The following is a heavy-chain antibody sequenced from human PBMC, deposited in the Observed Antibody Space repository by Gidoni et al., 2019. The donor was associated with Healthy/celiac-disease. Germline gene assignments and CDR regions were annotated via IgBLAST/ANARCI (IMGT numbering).Heavy chain of an antibody. CDR3: ASGAAPYGTPLFDS. Sequence: EVQLAKSGAEVKKPGESLKMSGKGAGYSFTSYWNGWVRQMPVKGLEWMGITYPGDSDTIYSPSFQGQVTISADKSISTAYLQWSSLKASDTAMYYCASGAAPYGTPLFDSWGQGTLVTFSS. J-gene: IGHJ4*02. D-gene: IGHD3-10*01. CDR1: GYSFTSYW. V-gene: IGHV5-51*01. CDR2: TYPGDSDT.